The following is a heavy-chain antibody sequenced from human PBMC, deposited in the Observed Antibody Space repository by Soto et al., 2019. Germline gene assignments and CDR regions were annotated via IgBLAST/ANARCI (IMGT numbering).Heavy chain of an antibody. V-gene: IGHV1-18*01. CDR3: ARGNYYDSSGPFDY. J-gene: IGHJ4*02. D-gene: IGHD3-22*01. CDR2: ISAYNGNT. CDR1: GYTFTSYG. Sequence: XVKVSCKASGYTFTSYGISWVRQAPGQGLEWMGWISAYNGNTNYAQKLQGRVTMTTDTSTSTAYMELRSLRSDDTAVYYCARGNYYDSSGPFDYWGQGTLVTVSS.